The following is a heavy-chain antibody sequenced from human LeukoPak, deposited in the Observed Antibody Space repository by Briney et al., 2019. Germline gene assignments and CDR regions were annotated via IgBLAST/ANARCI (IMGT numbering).Heavy chain of an antibody. V-gene: IGHV3-30*18. D-gene: IGHD2-21*02. J-gene: IGHJ4*02. CDR3: AKDYCGGDCYIGGY. CDR2: ISYDGSNK. CDR1: GFTISSYG. Sequence: PGRSLRLSCAASGFTISSYGMHWVRQAPGKGLEWVAVISYDGSNKYYADSVKGRFTISRDNSKNTLYLQMNSLRAEDTAVYYCAKDYCGGDCYIGGYWGQGTLVTVSS.